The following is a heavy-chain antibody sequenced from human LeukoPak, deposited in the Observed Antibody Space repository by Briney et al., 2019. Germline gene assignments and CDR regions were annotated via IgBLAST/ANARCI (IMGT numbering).Heavy chain of an antibody. CDR3: ARPIDSSGYFSPSTINHFDH. Sequence: GASVKVSCKASGYAFISYGISWVRQAPGQGLEWMGWISAYNGNTKYAQKFQDRVTMTTDTSMSTAYMELTSLRSDDTAVYYCARPIDSSGYFSPSTINHFDHWGQGTLVTVSS. CDR2: ISAYNGNT. D-gene: IGHD3-22*01. CDR1: GYAFISYG. V-gene: IGHV1-18*01. J-gene: IGHJ4*02.